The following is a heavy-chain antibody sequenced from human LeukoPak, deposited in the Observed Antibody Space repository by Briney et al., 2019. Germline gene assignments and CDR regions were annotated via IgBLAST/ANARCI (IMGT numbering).Heavy chain of an antibody. CDR3: ARDLRRALCCYGMDV. CDR1: GFTVSSNY. J-gene: IGHJ6*02. Sequence: GGSLRLSCAASGFTVSSNYMSWVRQAPGKGLEWVSVIYSGGSTYYADSVKGRFTISRDNSKNTLYLQMNSLRAEDTAVYYCARDLRRALCCYGMDVWGQGTTVTVSS. V-gene: IGHV3-53*01. D-gene: IGHD3-10*02. CDR2: IYSGGST.